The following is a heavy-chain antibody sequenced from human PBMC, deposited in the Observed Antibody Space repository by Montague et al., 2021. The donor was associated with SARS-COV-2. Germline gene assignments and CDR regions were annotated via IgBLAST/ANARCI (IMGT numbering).Heavy chain of an antibody. CDR1: GGSINSFY. CDR3: ASQARGFTSGSIDY. CDR2: IHLGGST. J-gene: IGHJ4*02. V-gene: IGHV4-59*08. D-gene: IGHD5-12*01. Sequence: SETLSLTCSVSGGSINSFYWSWVRQSPWKRMELMWYIHLGGSTKYNPSLQSRVTMSLDTSRNQLSLKLSSVTAADTAIYYCASQARGFTSGSIDYWGQGTLVTVSS.